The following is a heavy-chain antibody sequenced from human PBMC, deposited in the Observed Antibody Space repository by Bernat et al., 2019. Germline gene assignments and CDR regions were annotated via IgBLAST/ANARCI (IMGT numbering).Heavy chain of an antibody. J-gene: IGHJ3*02. CDR3: AIIVWGYDSSGPRVPDAFDI. CDR1: GGSISSSSYY. V-gene: IGHV4-39*01. D-gene: IGHD3-22*01. Sequence: QLQLQESGPGLVKPSETLSLTCTVSGGSISSSSYYWGWIRQPPGKGLEWIGSIYYSGSTYYNPSLKSRVTISVDTSKNQFSLKLSSVTAADTAVYYCAIIVWGYDSSGPRVPDAFDIWGQGTMVTVSS. CDR2: IYYSGST.